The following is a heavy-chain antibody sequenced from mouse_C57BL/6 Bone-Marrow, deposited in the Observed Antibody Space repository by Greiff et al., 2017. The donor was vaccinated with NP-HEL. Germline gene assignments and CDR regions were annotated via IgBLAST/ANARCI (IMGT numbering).Heavy chain of an antibody. CDR3: ASALGPYYFDY. CDR1: GYTFTSYW. V-gene: IGHV1-52*01. Sequence: QVQLQQPGAELVRPGSSVKLSCKASGYTFTSYWMHWVKQRPIQGLEWIGNIDPSDSETHYNQKFKDKATLTVDKSSSTAYMQLSSLTSEDAAVYYCASALGPYYFDYWGQGTTLTVSS. D-gene: IGHD4-1*01. CDR2: IDPSDSET. J-gene: IGHJ2*01.